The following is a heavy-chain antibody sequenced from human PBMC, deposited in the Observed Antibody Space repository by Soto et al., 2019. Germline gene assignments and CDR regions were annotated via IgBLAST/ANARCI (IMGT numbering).Heavy chain of an antibody. J-gene: IGHJ5*01. D-gene: IGHD6-13*01. CDR1: GFSFNSYA. CDR2: ISFDERTK. Sequence: QVQLVESGGGVVQTGRSLRLSCATSGFSFNSYAMSCVRQAPGKGLEWVAFISFDERTKYYADSVKGRFTISRDTSAKSLFLQMNTLRPEDTALYYCARDGLSGSNKVWYGPWLDSWGQGTLVTVSS. V-gene: IGHV3-30*04. CDR3: ARDGLSGSNKVWYGPWLDS.